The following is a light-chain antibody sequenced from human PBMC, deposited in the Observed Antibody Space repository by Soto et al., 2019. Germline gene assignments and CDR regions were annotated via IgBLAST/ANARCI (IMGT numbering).Light chain of an antibody. V-gene: IGKV3-15*01. CDR1: QGVSSN. Sequence: EIVLTQSPGTLSLCPGERATLSCRASQGVSSNLAWYQQKPGQAPRLPIYGASTRATGIPARFSGSGSGTEFTLTISSLQSEDFAVYYCQQYNNLPQLTFGGGTKVDI. CDR3: QQYNNLPQLT. J-gene: IGKJ4*01. CDR2: GAS.